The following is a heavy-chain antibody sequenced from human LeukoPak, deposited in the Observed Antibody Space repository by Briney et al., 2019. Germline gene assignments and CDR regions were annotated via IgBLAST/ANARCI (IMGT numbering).Heavy chain of an antibody. Sequence: ASVKVSCKASGYTFTNFGVAWVRQAPGQGLEWMAWISAYNGNPNYAQKFQGRVTMTTDTSTSTAYMELRNLTSDETAVYFCARGGGTRVYYFDYWGQGTLVTDSS. CDR1: GYTFTNFG. CDR3: ARGGGTRVYYFDY. J-gene: IGHJ4*02. D-gene: IGHD1-1*01. CDR2: ISAYNGNP. V-gene: IGHV1-18*01.